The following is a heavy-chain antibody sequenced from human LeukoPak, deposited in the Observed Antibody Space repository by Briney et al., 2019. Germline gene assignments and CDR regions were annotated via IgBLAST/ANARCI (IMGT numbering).Heavy chain of an antibody. V-gene: IGHV3-53*01. CDR2: IYSGGST. D-gene: IGHD2-21*02. Sequence: GESLRLSCAISGFTVSNNYMSWVRQPPGKGLEWVSVIYSGGSTYYADSVKGRFTISGDTSKNTLYLQMNSLRAEDTAVYYCARGGGAYCGGDCFRAFDIWGQGTMVTVSP. CDR1: GFTVSNNY. CDR3: ARGGGAYCGGDCFRAFDI. J-gene: IGHJ3*02.